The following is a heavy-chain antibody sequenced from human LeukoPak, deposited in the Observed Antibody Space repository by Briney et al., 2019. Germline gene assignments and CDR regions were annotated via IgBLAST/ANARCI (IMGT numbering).Heavy chain of an antibody. D-gene: IGHD3-3*01. Sequence: PGGSLRLSCAASGFTFSNYWMTWVRQAPGKGLEWVADIKQDGSEKLYVNSVRGRFTISRDNAKMSLFLQMNSLRAEDTAVYYCARDNGVVHGVYCVDVWGKGTTVTVS. CDR3: ARDNGVVHGVYCVDV. CDR1: GFTFSNYW. V-gene: IGHV3-7*01. CDR2: IKQDGSEK. J-gene: IGHJ6*03.